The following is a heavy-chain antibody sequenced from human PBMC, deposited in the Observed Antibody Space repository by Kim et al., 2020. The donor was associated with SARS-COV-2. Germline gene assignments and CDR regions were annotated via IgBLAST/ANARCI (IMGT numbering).Heavy chain of an antibody. CDR2: ISCSGSHT. D-gene: IGHD6-6*01. CDR1: GFTFSSHG. J-gene: IGHJ5*01. Sequence: GGSLRLSCAASGFTFSSHGMDWVRQAPGKGLEWLSSISCSGSHTYYADSVKGRFTISRDNAKNTLYLQMNSLRVDDTAVYYCARTMEYSRALDSWGLGTLVTVS. V-gene: IGHV3-21*06. CDR3: ARTMEYSRALDS.